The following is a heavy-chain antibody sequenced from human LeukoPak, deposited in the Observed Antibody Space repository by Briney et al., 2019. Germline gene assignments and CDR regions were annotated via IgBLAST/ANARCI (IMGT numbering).Heavy chain of an antibody. D-gene: IGHD2-21*01. V-gene: IGHV7-4-1*02. J-gene: IGHJ4*02. CDR1: GYTFTSYA. CDR2: INTNTGNP. CDR3: ATRGEIPGLYYFDY. Sequence: ASVKVSCKASGYTFTSYAMNWVRQAPGQGLEWMGWINTNTGNPTYAQGFTGRFVFSLDTSVSTAYLQISSLKAEDTAVYYCATRGEIPGLYYFDYWGQGTLVTVSS.